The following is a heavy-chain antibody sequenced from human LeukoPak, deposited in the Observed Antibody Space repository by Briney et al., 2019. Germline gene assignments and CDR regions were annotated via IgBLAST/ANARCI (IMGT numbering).Heavy chain of an antibody. CDR3: TTDEDWNYARKDV. V-gene: IGHV3-15*04. D-gene: IGHD1-7*01. Sequence: GGSLRLSCAASGFTFNYAWMSWVRQVPGKGLEWVGQTVSEIDGGTTDYAAPVKGRFTISRDDSKSTLYLQMNSLKIKDTAVYYCTTDEDWNYARKDVWGQGATVIVSS. CDR2: TVSEIDGGTT. J-gene: IGHJ6*02. CDR1: GFTFNYAW.